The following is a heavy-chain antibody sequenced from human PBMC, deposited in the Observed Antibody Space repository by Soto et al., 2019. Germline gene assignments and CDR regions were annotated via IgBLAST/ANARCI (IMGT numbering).Heavy chain of an antibody. D-gene: IGHD2-2*01. CDR2: INYNGRT. Sequence: SETLSLTCTVSGGSISTYYWSWIRQPPGKGLEWIGYINYNGRTNYNPSLKSRVTVSLDTSKNQFSLKLRSVTAADTAVFYCARYAGRCWFDYWGEGTLVTVTA. V-gene: IGHV4-59*01. J-gene: IGHJ4*02. CDR1: GGSISTYY. CDR3: ARYAGRCWFDY.